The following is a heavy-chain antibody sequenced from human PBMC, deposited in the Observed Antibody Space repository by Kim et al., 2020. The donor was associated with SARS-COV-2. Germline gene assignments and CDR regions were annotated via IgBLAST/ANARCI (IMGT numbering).Heavy chain of an antibody. J-gene: IGHJ5*02. CDR1: GGSISSGSYY. Sequence: SETLSLTCTVSGGSISSGSYYWSWIRQPAGKGLEWIGRIYTSGSTNYNPSLKSRVTISVDTSKNQFSLKLSSVTAADTAVYYCARDSRIAAEGKPNWFDPWGQGTLVTVSS. D-gene: IGHD6-13*01. CDR2: IYTSGST. V-gene: IGHV4-61*02. CDR3: ARDSRIAAEGKPNWFDP.